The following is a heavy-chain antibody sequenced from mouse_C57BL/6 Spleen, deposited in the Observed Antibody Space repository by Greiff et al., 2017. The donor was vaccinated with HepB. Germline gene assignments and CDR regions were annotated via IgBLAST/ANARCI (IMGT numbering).Heavy chain of an antibody. CDR1: GYAFSSSW. V-gene: IGHV1-82*01. CDR3: ARNWDGASWFAY. CDR2: IYPGDGDT. J-gene: IGHJ3*01. D-gene: IGHD4-1*01. Sequence: VQLQQSGPELVKPGASVKISCKASGYAFSSSWMNWVKQRPGKGLEWIGRIYPGDGDTNYNGKFKGKATLTADKSSSTAYMQLSSLTSEDSAVYFCARNWDGASWFAYWGQGTLVTVSA.